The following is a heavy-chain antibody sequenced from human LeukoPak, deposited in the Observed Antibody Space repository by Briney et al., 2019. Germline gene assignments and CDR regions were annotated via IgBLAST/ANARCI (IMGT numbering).Heavy chain of an antibody. V-gene: IGHV1-69*13. D-gene: IGHD3-10*01. CDR1: GGTFSSYA. Sequence: ASVKVSCKASGGTFSSYAISWVRQAPGQGLEWMGGIIPIFGTANYAQKFQGRVTITADESTSTAYMELSSLRSEDTAVYYCARLITMVRGVIITFYGMDVWGQGTTVTVSS. CDR3: ARLITMVRGVIITFYGMDV. CDR2: IIPIFGTA. J-gene: IGHJ6*02.